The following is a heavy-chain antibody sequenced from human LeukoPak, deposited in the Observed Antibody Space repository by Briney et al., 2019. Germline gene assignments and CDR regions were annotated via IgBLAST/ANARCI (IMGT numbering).Heavy chain of an antibody. V-gene: IGHV4-39*07. D-gene: IGHD1-1*01. CDR1: GGSISSSSYY. J-gene: IGHJ4*02. Sequence: SETLSLTCAVSGGSISSSSYYWGWIRQPPGKGLEWIGSIYYSGSTYYNPSLKSRVTISVDTSKNQFSLKLSSVTAADTAVYYCARGRYAADYWGQGTLVTVSS. CDR3: ARGRYAADY. CDR2: IYYSGST.